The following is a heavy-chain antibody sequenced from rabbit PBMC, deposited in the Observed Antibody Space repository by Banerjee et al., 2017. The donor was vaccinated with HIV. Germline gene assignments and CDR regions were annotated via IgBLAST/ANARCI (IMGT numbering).Heavy chain of an antibody. D-gene: IGHD1-1*01. CDR2: IGAGSGAT. V-gene: IGHV1S45*01. J-gene: IGHJ4*01. CDR3: ARDHTGTGGYVFNL. CDR1: GFSFSSGYW. Sequence: QEQLVESGGGLVQPGASLTLTCTASGFSFSSGYWICWVRQAPGKGLEWIGCIGAGSGATYYATWAKGRFTISKTSSTTVALQMTSLTAADTATCFCARDHTGTGGYVFNLWGQGTLVTVS.